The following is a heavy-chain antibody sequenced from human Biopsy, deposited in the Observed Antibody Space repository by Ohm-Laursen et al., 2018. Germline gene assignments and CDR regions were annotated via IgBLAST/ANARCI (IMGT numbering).Heavy chain of an antibody. J-gene: IGHJ6*02. CDR2: LSGGGTI. CDR1: GSRFCDYP. Sequence: SLRLSCAASGSRFCDYPMRWIRQAPARGLEWVSYLSGGGTIYYGDSMKGRVTISRDNAKNSLYLQMHSLRAEDTAVYYCARDTRWSPYSMDVWGQGTTVTVSS. CDR3: ARDTRWSPYSMDV. V-gene: IGHV3-11*01. D-gene: IGHD4-23*01.